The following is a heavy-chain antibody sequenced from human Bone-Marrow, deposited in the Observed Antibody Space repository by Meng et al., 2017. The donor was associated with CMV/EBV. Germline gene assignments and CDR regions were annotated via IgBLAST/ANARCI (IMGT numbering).Heavy chain of an antibody. J-gene: IGHJ5*02. Sequence: GSLRLSCAVYGGSFSGYYWSWIRQPPGKGLEWMGEINHSGSTNYNPSLKSRVTISVDTSKNQFSLKLSSVTAADTAVYYCARGGVLRYFDGSRRNWFDPWGQGTLVTVSS. CDR2: INHSGST. CDR3: ARGGVLRYFDGSRRNWFDP. V-gene: IGHV4-34*01. D-gene: IGHD3-9*01. CDR1: GGSFSGYY.